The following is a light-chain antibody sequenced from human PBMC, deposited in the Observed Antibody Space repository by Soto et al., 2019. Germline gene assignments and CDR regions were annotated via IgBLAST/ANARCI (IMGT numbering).Light chain of an antibody. CDR2: DVS. Sequence: QSALTQPASVSWSPGQSITISCTGTSSDVGGYNYVSWYQQHPGKAPKLMIYDVSSRPSGVSNRFSGSKSGNTASLTISGLLSEDEADYYCTSYTTNKTPLFGGGTKVTVL. CDR1: SSDVGGYNY. V-gene: IGLV2-14*03. J-gene: IGLJ2*01. CDR3: TSYTTNKTPL.